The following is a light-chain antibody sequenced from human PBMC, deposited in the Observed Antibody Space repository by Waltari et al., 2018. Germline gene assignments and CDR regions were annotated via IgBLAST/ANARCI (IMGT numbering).Light chain of an antibody. V-gene: IGLV2-14*02. Sequence: QSALTQPASVSGSPGQSITISCTGTSSDVGNYNLVSWYQQHPGKVPKLMIYEVTKRPSGVSNRFAGSKSGNTASLTISGLQAEDEADYYCSSYTSSSTWVFGGGTKLTVL. CDR3: SSYTSSSTWV. CDR1: SSDVGNYNL. CDR2: EVT. J-gene: IGLJ3*02.